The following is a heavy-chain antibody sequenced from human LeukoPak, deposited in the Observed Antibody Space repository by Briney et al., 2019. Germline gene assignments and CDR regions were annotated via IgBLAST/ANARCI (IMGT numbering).Heavy chain of an antibody. Sequence: GGSLRLSCAAPGFTFSSYEMNWVRQAPGKGLEWVSYISSSGSTIYYADSVKGRFTISRDNAKNSLYLQMNSLRAEDTAVYYCARELKQLVLKNDYYYGMDVWGQGTTVTVSS. CDR1: GFTFSSYE. J-gene: IGHJ6*02. V-gene: IGHV3-48*03. CDR2: ISSSGSTI. D-gene: IGHD6-13*01. CDR3: ARELKQLVLKNDYYYGMDV.